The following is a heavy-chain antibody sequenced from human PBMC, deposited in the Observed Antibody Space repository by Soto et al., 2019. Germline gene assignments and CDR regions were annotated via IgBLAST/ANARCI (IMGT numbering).Heavy chain of an antibody. CDR3: ARLTYYYYYYMDV. CDR2: IYYSGST. V-gene: IGHV4-59*08. J-gene: IGHJ6*03. Sequence: KPSETLSLTCTVSGGSISSYYWSWIRQPPGKGLEWIGYIYYSGSTNYNPSLKSRVTISVDTSKNQFSLKLSSVTAADTAVYYCARLTYYYYYYMDVWGKGTTVTVSS. CDR1: GGSISSYY.